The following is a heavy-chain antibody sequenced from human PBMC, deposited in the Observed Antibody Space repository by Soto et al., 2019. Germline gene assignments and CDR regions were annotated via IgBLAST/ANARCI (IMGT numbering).Heavy chain of an antibody. V-gene: IGHV4-39*01. Sequence: ASETLSLTCTVSGDSISGSSYHWGWIRQPPGKGLEWIGSIHHSGSTYYNPSLRSRATISVDPSKNQFSLNLRSVTATDTAVFYCARHGHSSGWFFFGSWGQGTLVTVSS. D-gene: IGHD6-19*01. J-gene: IGHJ4*02. CDR2: IHHSGST. CDR1: GDSISGSSYH. CDR3: ARHGHSSGWFFFGS.